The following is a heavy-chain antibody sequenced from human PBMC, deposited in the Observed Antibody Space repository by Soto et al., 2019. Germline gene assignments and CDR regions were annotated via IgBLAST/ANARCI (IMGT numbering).Heavy chain of an antibody. CDR2: IYYSGST. CDR3: ARPNVAARRGYYYYYMDV. D-gene: IGHD6-6*01. V-gene: IGHV4-39*01. Sequence: SETLSLTCTVSGGSISSSSYYWGRIRQPPGKGLEWIGSIYYSGSTYYNPSLKSRVTISVDTSKNQFSLKLSSVTAADTAVYYFARPNVAARRGYYYYYMDVWGKGTTVTVSS. J-gene: IGHJ6*03. CDR1: GGSISSSSYY.